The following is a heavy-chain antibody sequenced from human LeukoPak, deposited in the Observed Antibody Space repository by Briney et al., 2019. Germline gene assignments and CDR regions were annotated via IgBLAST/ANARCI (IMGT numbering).Heavy chain of an antibody. CDR3: ARDYSAVAADY. CDR2: ISYDGSNK. CDR1: GFTLSTYN. D-gene: IGHD6-19*01. V-gene: IGHV3-30*04. J-gene: IGHJ4*02. Sequence: PGGSLRLSCAASGFTLSTYNMKWVRQAPGKGLEWVAVISYDGSNKYYADSVRGRFTISRDNSKNTLYLQMNSLRAEDTAVYYCARDYSAVAADYWGQGTLVTVSS.